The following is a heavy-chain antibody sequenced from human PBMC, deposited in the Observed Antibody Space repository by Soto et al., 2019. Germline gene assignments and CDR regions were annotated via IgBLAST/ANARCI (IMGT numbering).Heavy chain of an antibody. Sequence: QVQLVESGGGVVQPGRSLRLSCAASGFTFSSYGMHWVRQAPGKGLEWVAVISYDGSNKYYADSVKGRFTISRENSKNTLYLQMNSLRAEDTAVYYCAKPRYDYAARRPYFDYWGQGTLVTVSS. CDR1: GFTFSSYG. V-gene: IGHV3-30*18. CDR3: AKPRYDYAARRPYFDY. J-gene: IGHJ4*02. D-gene: IGHD3-16*01. CDR2: ISYDGSNK.